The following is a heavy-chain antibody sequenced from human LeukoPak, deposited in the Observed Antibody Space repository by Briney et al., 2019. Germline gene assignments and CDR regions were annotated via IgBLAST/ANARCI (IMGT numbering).Heavy chain of an antibody. Sequence: SETLSLTCTVSGGSISSYYWSWIRQPAGKGLEWIGRIYTSGSTNYNPSLKSRVTMSVDTSKNQFSLKLSSVTAADTAVYYCARDPDWSYSGWFDPWGQGTLVTVSS. D-gene: IGHD1-26*01. CDR3: ARDPDWSYSGWFDP. V-gene: IGHV4-4*07. J-gene: IGHJ5*02. CDR2: IYTSGST. CDR1: GGSISSYY.